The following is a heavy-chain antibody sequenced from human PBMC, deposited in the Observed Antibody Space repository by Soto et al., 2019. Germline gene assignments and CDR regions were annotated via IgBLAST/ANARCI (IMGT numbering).Heavy chain of an antibody. CDR3: ARDEGGYDILTGYYKAPHFDY. J-gene: IGHJ4*02. V-gene: IGHV1-18*01. CDR1: GYTFTHFY. D-gene: IGHD3-9*01. Sequence: QVHLEQSGAEVKKPGDSVKVSCKASGYTFTHFYITWVRQAPGQGLEWMGAISPHNFNTNFAQKFQGRFTLTTDTSTNTAYMELRSLRSDDTAVYYCARDEGGYDILTGYYKAPHFDYWGQGVLVTVSS. CDR2: ISPHNFNT.